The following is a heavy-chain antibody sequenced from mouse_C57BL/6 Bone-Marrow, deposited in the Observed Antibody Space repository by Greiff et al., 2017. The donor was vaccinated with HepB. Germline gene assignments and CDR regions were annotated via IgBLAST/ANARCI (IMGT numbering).Heavy chain of an antibody. V-gene: IGHV1-55*01. CDR2: IYPGSGST. Sequence: QVQLQQPGAELVKPGASVKMSCKASGYTFTSYWITWVKQRPGQGLEWIGDIYPGSGSTNYNEKFKSKATLTVDTSSRTAYMQLSSLTSEDSAVYYCARGGGSRRYFDVWGTGTTVTVSS. J-gene: IGHJ1*03. D-gene: IGHD1-1*01. CDR1: GYTFTSYW. CDR3: ARGGGSRRYFDV.